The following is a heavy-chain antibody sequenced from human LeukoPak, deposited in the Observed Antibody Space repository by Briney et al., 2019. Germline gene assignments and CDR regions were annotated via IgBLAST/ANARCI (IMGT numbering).Heavy chain of an antibody. J-gene: IGHJ6*03. Sequence: SETLSLTCTVSGGSISSYYWSWIRQPPGKGLEWIGYIYYSGSTNYNPSLKSRVTISVDTSKNQFSLKLSSVTAADTAVYYCARVKVPKDCYYYYYMDVGGKGTTVTVSS. CDR2: IYYSGST. V-gene: IGHV4-59*01. CDR1: GGSISSYY. CDR3: ARVKVPKDCYYYYYMDV.